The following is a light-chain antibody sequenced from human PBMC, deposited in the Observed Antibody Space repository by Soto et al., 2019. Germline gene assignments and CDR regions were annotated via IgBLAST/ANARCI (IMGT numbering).Light chain of an antibody. CDR1: ESINIY. CDR3: QQTYAIPRT. CDR2: AEY. J-gene: IGKJ4*01. V-gene: IGKV1-39*01. Sequence: DIHMTQSPSSLSASVGDRVTITCRASESINIYLNWYQQKPGKAPNLLISAEYSLHSGVPSRFSGSGSGTDFTLTIRNLHPEDFETYFCQQTYAIPRTFGGGTKVDIK.